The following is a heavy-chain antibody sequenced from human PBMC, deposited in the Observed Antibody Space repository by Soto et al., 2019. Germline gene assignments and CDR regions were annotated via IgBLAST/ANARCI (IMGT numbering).Heavy chain of an antibody. CDR2: IYYSGSI. CDR3: AKSLWDPSDWKTDY. CDR1: GDSISSLY. J-gene: IGHJ4*02. Sequence: QVQLQESGPGLVKPSETLSLTCTVSGDSISSLYWSWIRQPPGKGLEWIGYIYYSGSINYNPSLKSRVTISVDPSKNQFSLRLSSVTAADTAVYYCAKSLWDPSDWKTDYWGQGTLVTVSS. V-gene: IGHV4-59*01. D-gene: IGHD6-19*01.